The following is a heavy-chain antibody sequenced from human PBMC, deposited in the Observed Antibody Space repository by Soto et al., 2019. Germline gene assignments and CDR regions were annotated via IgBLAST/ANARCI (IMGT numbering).Heavy chain of an antibody. CDR1: GLIFSTNG. CDR3: ARDRYSSSPGHLEY. V-gene: IGHV3-30*03. CDR2: ISDDGGDT. D-gene: IGHD6-6*01. J-gene: IGHJ4*02. Sequence: QVQLVESGGGVVQPGRSLRLSCTASGLIFSTNGMHWVRQAPGKGLEWVAHISDDGGDTYYADSVRGRFTISRDNSKSTLDLQMKSLRVEDTAVYYCARDRYSSSPGHLEYWGQGTLVTVSS.